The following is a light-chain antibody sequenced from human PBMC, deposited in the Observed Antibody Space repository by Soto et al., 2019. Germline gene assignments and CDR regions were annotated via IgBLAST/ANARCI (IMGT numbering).Light chain of an antibody. CDR2: DVS. CDR1: SRDVGGYNY. CDR3: SSYTSSSTYVV. V-gene: IGLV2-14*01. Sequence: QSVLTQPASVSGSPGQSITISCTGTSRDVGGYNYVSWYQQHPGKAPKLMIYDVSNRPSGVSNRFSGSKSGNTASLTISGLQAEDEADYYCSSYTSSSTYVVFGGGTKLTV. J-gene: IGLJ2*01.